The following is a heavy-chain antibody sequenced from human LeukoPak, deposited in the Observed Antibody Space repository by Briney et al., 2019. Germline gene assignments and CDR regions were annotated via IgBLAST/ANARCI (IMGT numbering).Heavy chain of an antibody. J-gene: IGHJ4*02. D-gene: IGHD2-15*01. CDR2: ISGSGGST. Sequence: GGSLRLSCAASGFTFSSYAMSWVRQAPGKGLEWVSAISGSGGSTYYADSVKGRFTISRDSAKNSLYLQMNSLRAEDTAVYYCARSPRPVVVAVLIDYFDYWGQGTLVTVSS. CDR3: ARSPRPVVVAVLIDYFDY. V-gene: IGHV3-23*01. CDR1: GFTFSSYA.